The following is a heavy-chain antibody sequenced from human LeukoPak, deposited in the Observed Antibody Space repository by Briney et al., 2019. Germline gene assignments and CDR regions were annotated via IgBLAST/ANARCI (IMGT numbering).Heavy chain of an antibody. J-gene: IGHJ5*02. D-gene: IGHD6-13*01. CDR1: GFTFRSYG. Sequence: GRSLRLSCGAPGFTFRSYGMPWVRQAPGKGLEGVAVISYDGVNKYYADSVKARFTISRDNSKNTLYLQMGSLRDDDTAVYYCVRGGLSSSGYNNWFDPWGQGTLVTVSS. CDR3: VRGGLSSSGYNNWFDP. CDR2: ISYDGVNK. V-gene: IGHV3-30*04.